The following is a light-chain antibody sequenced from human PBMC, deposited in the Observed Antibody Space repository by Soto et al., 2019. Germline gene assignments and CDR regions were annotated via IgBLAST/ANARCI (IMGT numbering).Light chain of an antibody. CDR3: QQYHSSSWT. V-gene: IGKV3-15*01. J-gene: IGKJ1*01. Sequence: ETLMTQSPATLSVSPGEIATLSFSASQSVNNNLAWYQQKLGQAPRVLIYGASTRATGIPARFTGSGSGTEFILTVTSLQSEDSAVYYCQQYHSSSWTFGQGTKVDIK. CDR2: GAS. CDR1: QSVNNN.